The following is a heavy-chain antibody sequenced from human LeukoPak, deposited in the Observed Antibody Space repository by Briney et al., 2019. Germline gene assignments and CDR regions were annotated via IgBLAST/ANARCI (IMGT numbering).Heavy chain of an antibody. CDR3: ARDFSPIVVIPAASRTDWFDP. J-gene: IGHJ5*02. Sequence: PSEALSLTCTVSGGPISSYYWSWIRQPAGKGLEWIGRIYTSGSTNYNLSLKSRVTMSVDMSKNQFFLQLRSVTAADTAVYYCARDFSPIVVIPAASRTDWFDPWGQGTLVTVSS. V-gene: IGHV4-4*07. CDR1: GGPISSYY. CDR2: IYTSGST. D-gene: IGHD2-2*01.